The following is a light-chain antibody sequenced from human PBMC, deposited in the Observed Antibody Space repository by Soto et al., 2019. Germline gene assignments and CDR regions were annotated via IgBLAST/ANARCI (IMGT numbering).Light chain of an antibody. V-gene: IGKV3-11*01. Sequence: DIVLTQSPDTLSLSPGERATLSCRASQSVSSYLAWYQQKPGQAPRLLIFDGSNRATGIPARFSGSGSGTDFTLTISSLEPEDFALYYCQQRGSWPLTVGGGTKVEIK. CDR1: QSVSSY. CDR2: DGS. CDR3: QQRGSWPLT. J-gene: IGKJ4*01.